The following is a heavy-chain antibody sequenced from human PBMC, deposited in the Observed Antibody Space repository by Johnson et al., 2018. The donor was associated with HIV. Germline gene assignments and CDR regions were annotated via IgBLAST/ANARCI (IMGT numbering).Heavy chain of an antibody. CDR2: ISWNSGSI. J-gene: IGHJ3*02. Sequence: EVQLVESGGGLVQPGRSLRLSCAASGFTFDDYAMHWVRQAPGKGLEWVSGISWNSGSIGYADSVKGRFTISRDNSKNTLYLQMNSLRAEDTAMYYCARVSSIAALWDAFDIWGQGTMVTVSS. CDR1: GFTFDDYA. D-gene: IGHD6-6*01. CDR3: ARVSSIAALWDAFDI. V-gene: IGHV3-9*01.